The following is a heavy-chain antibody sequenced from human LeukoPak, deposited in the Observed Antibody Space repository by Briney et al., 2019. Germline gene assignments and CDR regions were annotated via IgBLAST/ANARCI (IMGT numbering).Heavy chain of an antibody. Sequence: GDALGLYFAAPGFGFRSCSMSSVRQATGKGLEWVSAISGSGGRTYYADSVKGRFTISRDNSKKTRYLQMNSLRAEDTAVYYWTGGWVVPAHAYCGHGTLVT. CDR1: GFGFRSCS. CDR3: TGGWVVPAHAY. CDR2: ISGSGGRT. J-gene: IGHJ4*03. D-gene: IGHD2-15*01. V-gene: IGHV3-23*01.